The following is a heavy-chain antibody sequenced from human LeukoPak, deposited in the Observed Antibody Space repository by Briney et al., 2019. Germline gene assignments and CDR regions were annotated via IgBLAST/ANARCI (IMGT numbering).Heavy chain of an antibody. Sequence: SETLSLTCTVSGDSINNYYWSWIRQPPGKGLEWLGFLRYTGYTGYNPSLKSRVVMSADTSKNQFSLRLSSVTAADTAVYYCARQSNYHGGAVLDYWGQGHLVTVYS. D-gene: IGHD3-10*01. J-gene: IGHJ4*02. V-gene: IGHV4-59*08. CDR1: GDSINNYY. CDR2: LRYTGYT. CDR3: ARQSNYHGGAVLDY.